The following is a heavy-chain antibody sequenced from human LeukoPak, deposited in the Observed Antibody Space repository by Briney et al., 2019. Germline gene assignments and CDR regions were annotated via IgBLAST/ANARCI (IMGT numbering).Heavy chain of an antibody. CDR1: GGTFSSYA. CDR2: INPNSGGT. V-gene: IGHV1-2*02. CDR3: ARSWELELQKDY. Sequence: ASVKVSCKASGGTFSSYAISWVRQAPGQGLEWMGWINPNSGGTNYAQKFQGRVTMTRDTSISTAYMELSRLRSDDTAVYYCARSWELELQKDYWGQGTLVTVSS. J-gene: IGHJ4*02. D-gene: IGHD1-7*01.